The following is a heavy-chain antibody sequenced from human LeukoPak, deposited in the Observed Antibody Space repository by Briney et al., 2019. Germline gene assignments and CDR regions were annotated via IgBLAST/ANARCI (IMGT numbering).Heavy chain of an antibody. CDR1: GGSISSHY. CDR3: AREQRWLQSLDY. V-gene: IGHV4-59*11. Sequence: SETLSLTCTVSGGSISSHYWSWIRQSPGKGLEWIGYIYYSGSTNYNPSLKSRVTISVDTSKNQFSLKLSSVTAADTAVYYCAREQRWLQSLDYWGRGTLVTVSS. J-gene: IGHJ4*02. CDR2: IYYSGST. D-gene: IGHD5-24*01.